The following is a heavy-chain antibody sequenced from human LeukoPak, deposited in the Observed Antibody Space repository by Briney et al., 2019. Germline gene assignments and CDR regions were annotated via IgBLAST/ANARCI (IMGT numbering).Heavy chain of an antibody. Sequence: ASVKVSRKASGYTFTGYYMHWVRQAPGQGLEWMGWINPNSGGTNYAQKFQGRVTMARDTSISTAYMELSRLRSDDTAVYYCARGIARDGYNWENWFDPWGQGTLVTVSS. J-gene: IGHJ5*02. V-gene: IGHV1-2*02. CDR3: ARGIARDGYNWENWFDP. CDR2: INPNSGGT. D-gene: IGHD5-24*01. CDR1: GYTFTGYY.